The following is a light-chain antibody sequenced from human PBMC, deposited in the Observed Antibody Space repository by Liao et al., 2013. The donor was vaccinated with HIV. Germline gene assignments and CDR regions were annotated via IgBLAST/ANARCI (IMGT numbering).Light chain of an antibody. CDR2: YDK. J-gene: IGLJ2*01. Sequence: SYELTQAPSLSVAPGETARITCGGDNIGAKSVHWYQQKPGQAPVLVIYYDKSRPSGIPERFSGSTSGNTATLTISRVEAGDEADYYCQVWDSGSDVVFGGGTKLTVL. V-gene: IGLV3-21*01. CDR3: QVWDSGSDVV. CDR1: NIGAKS.